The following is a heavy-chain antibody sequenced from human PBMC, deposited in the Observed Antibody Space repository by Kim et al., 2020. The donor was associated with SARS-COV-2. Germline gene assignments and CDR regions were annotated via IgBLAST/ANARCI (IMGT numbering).Heavy chain of an antibody. D-gene: IGHD6-19*01. Sequence: GGSLRLSCEASGFTLSDYAMNWVRQTPGKGLEWVSYISSSSGKIDYADSVKGRFTISRDNANNALFLQMNSLRDEDTALYYCARDRSLGSRLVYYFDYWGRGTLVTVSS. CDR3: ARDRSLGSRLVYYFDY. V-gene: IGHV3-48*02. CDR1: GFTLSDYA. CDR2: ISSSSGKI. J-gene: IGHJ4*02.